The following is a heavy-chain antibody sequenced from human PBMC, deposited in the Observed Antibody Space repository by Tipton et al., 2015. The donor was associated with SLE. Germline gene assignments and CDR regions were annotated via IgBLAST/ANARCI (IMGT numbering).Heavy chain of an antibody. Sequence: TLSLTCTVSGDSITSDYWTWIRQPPGKGLEWIGYISYSGSTNYNPSVRSRVSISLDTSKNQFSLKVKPVTTADTAVYYCARMRGGYNAHHWGQGILVTVSS. V-gene: IGHV4-59*01. CDR1: GDSITSDY. J-gene: IGHJ5*02. CDR3: ARMRGGYNAHH. D-gene: IGHD5-24*01. CDR2: ISYSGST.